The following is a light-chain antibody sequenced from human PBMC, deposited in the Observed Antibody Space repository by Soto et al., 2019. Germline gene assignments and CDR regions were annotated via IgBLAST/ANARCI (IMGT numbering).Light chain of an antibody. CDR2: GAS. Sequence: ELVMPQSPATLSVSPGERATLSCRASQSVSSNLAWYQQKPGQTPRLLIYGASTRATGIPARFSGSGSGTEFTLTISSLQSEDFAVYDCQQYNNWPPWTFGQGTNVEIK. J-gene: IGKJ1*01. V-gene: IGKV3-15*01. CDR1: QSVSSN. CDR3: QQYNNWPPWT.